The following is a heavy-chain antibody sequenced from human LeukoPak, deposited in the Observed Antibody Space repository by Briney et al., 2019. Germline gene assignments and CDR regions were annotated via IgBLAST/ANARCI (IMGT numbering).Heavy chain of an antibody. CDR2: ISGDAADI. CDR3: ARGPSGYHNT. D-gene: IGHD5-12*01. CDR1: GFTFSTYW. J-gene: IGHJ4*02. Sequence: GGSLRLSCAASGFTFSTYWMTWVRQAPGKGLEWVSAISGDAADIFYADSVKGRFTISRDNSKNTLYLQMNSLRAEDTAVYYCARGPSGYHNTGGQGTLVTVSS. V-gene: IGHV3-23*01.